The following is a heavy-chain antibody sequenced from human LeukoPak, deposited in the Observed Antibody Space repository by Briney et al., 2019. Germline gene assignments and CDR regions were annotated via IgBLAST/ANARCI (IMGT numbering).Heavy chain of an antibody. J-gene: IGHJ3*02. Sequence: SETLSLTCAVYGGSFSGYYWSWIRQPPGKGLEWIGEINHSGSTNYNPSLKSRVTISVDTSKNQFSLKLSSVTAADTAVYYCARPTYYYDSSGYWRESGAGFDIWGQGTMVTVSS. CDR3: ARPTYYYDSSGYWRESGAGFDI. CDR1: GGSFSGYY. V-gene: IGHV4-34*01. D-gene: IGHD3-22*01. CDR2: INHSGST.